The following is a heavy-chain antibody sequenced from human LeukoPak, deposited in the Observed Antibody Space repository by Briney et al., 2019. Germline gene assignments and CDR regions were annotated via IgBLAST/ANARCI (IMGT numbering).Heavy chain of an antibody. Sequence: GGSLRLSCAASGFTFSSYWMSWVRQAPGKGLEWVASIKQDGSEKYYVDSVKGRFTISRDNAKNSLYLQMNSLRAEDTAVYYCARVRGWYFDDAFDIWGQGTMVTVSS. CDR1: GFTFSSYW. CDR3: ARVRGWYFDDAFDI. V-gene: IGHV3-7*01. D-gene: IGHD6-19*01. J-gene: IGHJ3*02. CDR2: IKQDGSEK.